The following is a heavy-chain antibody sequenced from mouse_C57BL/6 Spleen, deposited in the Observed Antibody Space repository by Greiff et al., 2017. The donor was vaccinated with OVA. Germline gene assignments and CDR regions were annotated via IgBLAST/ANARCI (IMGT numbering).Heavy chain of an antibody. CDR2: IYPSDSDT. V-gene: IGHV1-52*01. CDR3: ARSDDPDGGFAY. D-gene: IGHD2-3*01. Sequence: QVQLQQPGAELVRPGSSVKLSCKASGYTFTSYWMHWVKQRPIQGLEWIGYIYPSDSDTPYNQKFKDKATLTVDKSSSTAYMQLSSRTSEDSADDDCARSDDPDGGFAYWGQGTLVTVSA. CDR1: GYTFTSYW. J-gene: IGHJ3*01.